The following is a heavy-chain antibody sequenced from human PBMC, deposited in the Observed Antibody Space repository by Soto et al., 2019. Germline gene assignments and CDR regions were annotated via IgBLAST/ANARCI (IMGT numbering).Heavy chain of an antibody. CDR3: VRDRAFFDTTDY. CDR1: GFTFSSYW. J-gene: IGHJ4*01. D-gene: IGHD1-26*01. V-gene: IGHV3-74*01. Sequence: GGSLRLSCAASGFTFSSYWMHWVRQVPGKGLVWISRINNDGSTTNYADSVKGRFTISRDNANNTLYLQMNSLRAEDTAVYYCVRDRAFFDTTDYWGHGTRVTVSS. CDR2: INNDGSTT.